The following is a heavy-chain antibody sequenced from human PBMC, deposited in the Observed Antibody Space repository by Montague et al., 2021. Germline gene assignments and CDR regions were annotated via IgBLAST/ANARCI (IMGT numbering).Heavy chain of an antibody. V-gene: IGHV4-39*01. D-gene: IGHD3-16*02. CDR1: GGSISSSSYY. CDR2: IYYSGST. Sequence: SETLSLTCTVSGGSISSSSYYWGWIRQPPGKGLEWIGSIYYSGSTYYNPSLKSRVTISVDTSKNQFPLKLSSVTAADTAVYYCARRVIGNYGMDVWGQGTTVTVSS. CDR3: ARRVIGNYGMDV. J-gene: IGHJ6*02.